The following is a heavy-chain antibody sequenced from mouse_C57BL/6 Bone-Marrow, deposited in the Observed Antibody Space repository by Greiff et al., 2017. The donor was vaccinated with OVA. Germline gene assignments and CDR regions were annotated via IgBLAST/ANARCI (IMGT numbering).Heavy chain of an antibody. CDR2: IHPNSGST. D-gene: IGHD2-10*02. J-gene: IGHJ4*01. CDR3: ARWGMDYAMDY. V-gene: IGHV1-64*01. CDR1: GYTFTSYW. Sequence: QVQLKQHGAELVKPGASVKLSCKASGYTFTSYWMHWVKQRPGQGLEWIGMIHPNSGSTNYNEKFKSKATLTVDKSSSTAYMQLSSLTSEDSAVYYCARWGMDYAMDYWGQGTSVTVSS.